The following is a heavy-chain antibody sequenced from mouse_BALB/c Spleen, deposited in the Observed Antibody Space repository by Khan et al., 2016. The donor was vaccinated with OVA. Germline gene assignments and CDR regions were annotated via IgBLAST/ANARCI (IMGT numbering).Heavy chain of an antibody. Sequence: QGQRKESGPDLVAPSQSLSITCTGSGFSLNSYAIHWVRQPPGKGLEWLVVIWSDGSTTYNSALKSRLSISKDNSKSQVFLKINSLQTDDTAMYYCARHQFPLSMDSWGQGTSVTVSS. CDR2: IWSDGST. V-gene: IGHV2-6-2*01. CDR3: ARHQFPLSMDS. J-gene: IGHJ4*01. CDR1: GFSLNSYA.